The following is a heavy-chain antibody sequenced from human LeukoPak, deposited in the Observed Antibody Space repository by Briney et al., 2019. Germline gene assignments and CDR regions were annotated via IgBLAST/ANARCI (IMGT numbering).Heavy chain of an antibody. Sequence: SETLSLTCAVSGYSISSGYYWGWIRQPPGKGLEWIGSIYHSGSTYYNPSLKSRVTISVDTSKNQFSLKLSSVTAADTAVYYCARVDTATVIDYWGQGTLVTVSS. V-gene: IGHV4-38-2*01. CDR3: ARVDTATVIDY. D-gene: IGHD5-18*01. CDR2: IYHSGST. J-gene: IGHJ4*02. CDR1: GYSISSGYY.